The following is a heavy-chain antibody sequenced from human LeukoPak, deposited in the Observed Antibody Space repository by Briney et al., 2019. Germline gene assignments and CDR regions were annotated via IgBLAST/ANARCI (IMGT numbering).Heavy chain of an antibody. D-gene: IGHD3-10*01. CDR2: INHSGST. J-gene: IGHJ4*02. CDR1: GGSFSGYY. V-gene: IGHV4-34*01. CDR3: ARWTAYGYYFDY. Sequence: PSETLSLTCAVYGGSFSGYYWSWIRQPPGKGLEWIGEINHSGSTNYNPSLKSRVTISVDTSKNQFSLKLSSVTAADTAVYYCARWTAYGYYFDYWGQGTLVTVSS.